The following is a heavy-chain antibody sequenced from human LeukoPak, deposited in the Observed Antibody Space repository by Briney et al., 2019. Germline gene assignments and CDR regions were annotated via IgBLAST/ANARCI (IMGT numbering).Heavy chain of an antibody. Sequence: GGSLRLSCAASGFTFSSYWMSWVRQAPGKGPEWVSAISGSGGSTYYADSVKGRFTISRDNSKNTLYVQMNSLRAEDTAVYYCAKELYYYDSSGPSWGQGTLVTVSS. CDR2: ISGSGGST. V-gene: IGHV3-23*01. J-gene: IGHJ1*01. CDR1: GFTFSSYW. CDR3: AKELYYYDSSGPS. D-gene: IGHD3-22*01.